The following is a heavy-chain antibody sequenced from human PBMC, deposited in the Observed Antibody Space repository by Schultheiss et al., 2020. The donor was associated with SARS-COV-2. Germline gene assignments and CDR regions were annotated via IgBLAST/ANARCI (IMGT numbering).Heavy chain of an antibody. J-gene: IGHJ6*02. CDR2: ISSSGSTI. Sequence: GGSLRLSCAASGFTFSDYYMSWIRQAPGKGLEWVSYISSSGSTIYYADSVKGRFTISRDNAKNSLYLQMNSLRAEDTAVYYCARGEPKDYAAADRNYYYYGMDVWGQGTTVTVSS. CDR1: GFTFSDYY. D-gene: IGHD2-2*01. CDR3: ARGEPKDYAAADRNYYYYGMDV. V-gene: IGHV3-11*01.